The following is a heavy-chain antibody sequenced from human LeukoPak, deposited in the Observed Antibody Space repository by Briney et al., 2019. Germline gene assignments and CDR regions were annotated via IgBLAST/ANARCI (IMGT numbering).Heavy chain of an antibody. V-gene: IGHV1-18*01. Sequence: GASVKVSCKASGCTFTSYGISWVRQAPGQGLEWMGWISAYNGNTNYAQKLQGRVTMTTDTSTSTAYMELRSLRSDDTAVYYCARDSPLFSGNGFDYWGQGTLVTVSS. CDR3: ARDSPLFSGNGFDY. D-gene: IGHD3-10*01. CDR1: GCTFTSYG. J-gene: IGHJ4*02. CDR2: ISAYNGNT.